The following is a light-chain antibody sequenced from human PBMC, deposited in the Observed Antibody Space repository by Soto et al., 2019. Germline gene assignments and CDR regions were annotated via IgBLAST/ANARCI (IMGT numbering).Light chain of an antibody. CDR1: SSDIGGY. Sequence: QSVLTQPASVSGSPGQSITISCTGTSSDIGGYVSWYQQHPGKAPKLMISDVSHRPSGVSNRFSGSKSGNTASLTISGLQTEDEADYYCSSYTTSSTYVFGTGTKVTVL. CDR3: SSYTTSSTYV. V-gene: IGLV2-14*01. CDR2: DVS. J-gene: IGLJ1*01.